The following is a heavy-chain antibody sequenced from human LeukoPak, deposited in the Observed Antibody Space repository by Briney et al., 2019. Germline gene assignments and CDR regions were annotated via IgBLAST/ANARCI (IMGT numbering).Heavy chain of an antibody. J-gene: IGHJ6*03. CDR3: AKVSVFRRGPWELKGVDPAMDV. D-gene: IGHD1-26*01. V-gene: IGHV3-30*02. CDR1: GFTFSSYG. Sequence: GGSLRLSCAASGFTFSSYGMHWVRQAPGKGLEWVAFIRYDGSNKYYADSVKGRFTISRDNSKNTLYLQMNSLRAEDTAVYYCAKVSVFRRGPWELKGVDPAMDVWGKGTTVTVSS. CDR2: IRYDGSNK.